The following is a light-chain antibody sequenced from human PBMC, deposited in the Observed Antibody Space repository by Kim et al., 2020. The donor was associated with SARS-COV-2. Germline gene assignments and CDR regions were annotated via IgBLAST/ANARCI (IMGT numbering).Light chain of an antibody. CDR3: QAWDSSTEV. V-gene: IGLV3-1*01. CDR1: KLGDKY. CDR2: QDS. Sequence: ESPGQTASMTCSGDKLGDKYSCWYQQKPGQSPVLVIYQDSKRPSGIPERFSGSNSGNTATLTISGTQAMDEADYYCQAWDSSTEVFGTGTKVTVL. J-gene: IGLJ1*01.